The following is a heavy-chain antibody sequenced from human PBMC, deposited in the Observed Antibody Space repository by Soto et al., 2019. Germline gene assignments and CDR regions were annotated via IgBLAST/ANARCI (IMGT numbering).Heavy chain of an antibody. J-gene: IGHJ6*03. CDR1: GFTFSSYG. CDR2: IWYDGSNK. V-gene: IGHV3-33*01. D-gene: IGHD2-21*02. Sequence: PGGSLRLSCAASGFTFSSYGMHWVRQAPGKGLEWVAVIWYDGSNKYYADSVKGRFTISRDNSKNTLYLQMNSLRAEDTAVYYCAIAKGDFYYMDVWGKGTTVTVSS. CDR3: AIAKGDFYYMDV.